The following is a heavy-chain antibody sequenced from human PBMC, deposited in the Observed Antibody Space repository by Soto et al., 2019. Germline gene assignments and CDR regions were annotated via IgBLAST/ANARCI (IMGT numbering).Heavy chain of an antibody. J-gene: IGHJ3*02. Sequence: PGESLKSSCKGSGYSFTEYRIAWVRQMPGKGLEWMGIIYPRDSDTRYSPSFQGQVTISADKSITTAYLQWSSLKASDTAMYYCAINAVMATGAFDIWGQGTVDTVSS. V-gene: IGHV5-51*01. CDR2: IYPRDSDT. D-gene: IGHD1-1*01. CDR3: AINAVMATGAFDI. CDR1: GYSFTEYR.